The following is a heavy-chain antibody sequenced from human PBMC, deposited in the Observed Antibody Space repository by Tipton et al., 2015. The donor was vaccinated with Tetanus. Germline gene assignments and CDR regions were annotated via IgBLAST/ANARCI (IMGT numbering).Heavy chain of an antibody. CDR1: GYSISSGYY. CDR3: ARERGNFAVAAGFDY. V-gene: IGHV4-38-2*02. CDR2: IYRSGSA. J-gene: IGHJ4*02. D-gene: IGHD3-3*01. Sequence: TLSLTCVVSGYSISSGYYWGRIRQPPGKGPEWIASIYRSGSASYNPSLKSRVTISVDTSKNQFSLKLSSVTAADTAVYYCARERGNFAVAAGFDYWGQGTLVTVSS.